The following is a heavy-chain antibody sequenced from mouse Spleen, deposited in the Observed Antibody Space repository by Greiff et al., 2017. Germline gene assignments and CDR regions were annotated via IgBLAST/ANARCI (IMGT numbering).Heavy chain of an antibody. D-gene: IGHD2-5*01. J-gene: IGHJ3*01. CDR3: TQVYYSNYRAY. Sequence: EVQLQQSGAELVRPGASVKLSCTASGFNIKDYYMHWVKQRPEQGLEWIGRIDPEDGDTEYAPKFQGKATMTADTSSNTAYLQLSSLTSEDTAVYYCTQVYYSNYRAYWGQGTLVTVSA. V-gene: IGHV14-1*01. CDR1: GFNIKDYY. CDR2: IDPEDGDT.